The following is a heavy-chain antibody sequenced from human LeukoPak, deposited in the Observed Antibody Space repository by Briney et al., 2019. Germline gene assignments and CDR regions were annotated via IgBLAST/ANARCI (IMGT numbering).Heavy chain of an antibody. CDR1: GFTFGDYA. V-gene: IGHV3-49*04. D-gene: IGHD2-15*01. J-gene: IGHJ6*03. CDR2: IRSKGYGGTT. Sequence: GGSLRLSCTASGFTFGDYAMSWVRLAPGKGLEWVGFIRSKGYGGTTEYAASVKGRFTISRDDSKSMAYLQMNSLKTEDTAIYYCTRDGVVAAPPAHYYYMDVWGKGTTVTISS. CDR3: TRDGVVAAPPAHYYYMDV.